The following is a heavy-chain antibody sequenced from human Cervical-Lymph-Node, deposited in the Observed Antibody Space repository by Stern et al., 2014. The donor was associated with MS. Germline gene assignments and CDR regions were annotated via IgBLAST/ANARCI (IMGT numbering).Heavy chain of an antibody. CDR1: GGTFSTER. CDR3: ARLGSGYDSSYLDF. D-gene: IGHD5-12*01. Sequence: VQLVESGSVAKKPGSSVKGSCKVSGGTFSTERISWVRQAPGQGLEWMGSIIPIFGPADYARQFQDRVTIIADESTSEVHMELSSLRSEDTGVYYCARLGSGYDSSYLDFWGQGSLVTVSS. CDR2: IIPIFGPA. J-gene: IGHJ4*02. V-gene: IGHV1-69*01.